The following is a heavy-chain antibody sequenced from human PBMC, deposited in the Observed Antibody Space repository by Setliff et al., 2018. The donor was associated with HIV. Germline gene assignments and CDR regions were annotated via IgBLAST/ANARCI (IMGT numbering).Heavy chain of an antibody. V-gene: IGHV3-23*01. Sequence: PGGSLRLSCAASGFTFSDYAMTWVRQVPGKGLEWVSGLIGSGGIFYADSVKGRFTISRDDSKSMLYLEMTSLRAEDTGIYYCARSFWGFVRNAASDIWGQGTMVTVSS. J-gene: IGHJ3*02. CDR1: GFTFSDYA. CDR2: LIGSGGI. CDR3: ARSFWGFVRNAASDI. D-gene: IGHD3-16*01.